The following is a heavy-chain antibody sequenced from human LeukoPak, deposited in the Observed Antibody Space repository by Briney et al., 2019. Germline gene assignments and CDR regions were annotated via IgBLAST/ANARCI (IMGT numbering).Heavy chain of an antibody. CDR2: ISAYNGNT. Sequence: ASVKVSCKASGYTFTSYGISWVRQAPGQGLEWMGWISAYNGNTNYAQKLQGRVTMTPDTSTSTAYMELRSLRSDDTAVYYCARVHLGYYGSGRLDYWGQGTLVTVSS. CDR1: GYTFTSYG. V-gene: IGHV1-18*01. CDR3: ARVHLGYYGSGRLDY. D-gene: IGHD3-10*01. J-gene: IGHJ4*02.